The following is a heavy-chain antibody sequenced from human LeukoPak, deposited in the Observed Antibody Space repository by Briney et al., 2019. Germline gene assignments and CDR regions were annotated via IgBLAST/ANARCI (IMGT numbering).Heavy chain of an antibody. CDR1: GFTFSSYS. V-gene: IGHV3-21*01. D-gene: IGHD6-13*01. J-gene: IGHJ4*02. CDR3: ASDKLAAAGEFDY. Sequence: GGSLRLSCAASGFTFSSYSMNWVRQAPGKGLEWVSSISSSSSYIYYADSVKGRFTISRDNAKNSLYLQMNSLRAEDTAVYYCASDKLAAAGEFDYWGQGTLVTVSS. CDR2: ISSSSSYI.